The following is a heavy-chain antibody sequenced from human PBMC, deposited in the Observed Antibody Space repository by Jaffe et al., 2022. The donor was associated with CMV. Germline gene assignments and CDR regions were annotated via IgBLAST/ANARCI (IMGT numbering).Heavy chain of an antibody. D-gene: IGHD1-26*01. Sequence: EVQLVESGGGLVQPGGSLRLSCAASGFTFSTYWMSWVRQAPGKGLEWLANIKQDGSEKYYMDSVKGRFTISRDNAKNSLYLQMSSLRAEDTAVYYCARDLKVGAPAEDYWGQGTLVTVSS. CDR1: GFTFSTYW. CDR2: IKQDGSEK. J-gene: IGHJ4*02. V-gene: IGHV3-7*03. CDR3: ARDLKVGAPAEDY.